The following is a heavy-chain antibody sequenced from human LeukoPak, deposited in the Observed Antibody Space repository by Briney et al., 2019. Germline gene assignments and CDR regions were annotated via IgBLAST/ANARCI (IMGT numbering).Heavy chain of an antibody. CDR2: INTNTGNP. CDR1: GYTFTSYA. Sequence: ASVKVSCKASGYTFTSYAMNWVRQAPGQGLEWMGWINTNTGNPTYAQGFTGRFVFSLDTSVSTAYLQISSLKAEDTAVYYCASLSNQPDDFWSGYYYYYYYMDVWGKGTTVTVSS. D-gene: IGHD3-3*01. CDR3: ASLSNQPDDFWSGYYYYYYYMDV. J-gene: IGHJ6*03. V-gene: IGHV7-4-1*02.